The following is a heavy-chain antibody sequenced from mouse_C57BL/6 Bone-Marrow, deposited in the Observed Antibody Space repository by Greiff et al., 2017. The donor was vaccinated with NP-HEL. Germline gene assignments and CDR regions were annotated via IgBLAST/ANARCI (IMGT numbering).Heavy chain of an antibody. Sequence: VQLQQSGAELVRPGASVKLSCTASGFNIKDYYMHWVKQRPEQGLEWIGRIDPEDGDTESAPKFQGKATMTADTSSNTAYLQLSSLTSEDTAVYYCTFICTGFAYWGQGTLVTVSA. D-gene: IGHD1-1*01. J-gene: IGHJ3*01. CDR1: GFNIKDYY. V-gene: IGHV14-1*01. CDR3: TFICTGFAY. CDR2: IDPEDGDT.